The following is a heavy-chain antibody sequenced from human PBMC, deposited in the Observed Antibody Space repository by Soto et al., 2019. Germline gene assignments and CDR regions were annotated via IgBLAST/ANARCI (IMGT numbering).Heavy chain of an antibody. V-gene: IGHV1-18*01. D-gene: IGHD1-1*01. J-gene: IGHJ4*02. CDR2: ISAHNDST. Sequence: QVHLVQSGAEVKKPGASVKVSCKCSGYTFTSYGITWVRQAPGQGLEWMGWISAHNDSTDYAQKLQGRVTVTRDTSTSTAYMELRSLRSDDTAMYYCARGRYGDYWGQGALVTVSS. CDR1: GYTFTSYG. CDR3: ARGRYGDY.